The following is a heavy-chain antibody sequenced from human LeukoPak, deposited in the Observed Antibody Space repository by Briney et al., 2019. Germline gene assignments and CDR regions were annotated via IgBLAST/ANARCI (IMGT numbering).Heavy chain of an antibody. CDR1: GGTFSGYA. V-gene: IGHV1-69*04. CDR2: IIPILGIA. J-gene: IGHJ5*02. CDR3: AREYSSSWYWFDP. Sequence: ASVKVSCKASGGTFSGYAISWVRQAPGQGLEWMGRIIPILGIANYAQKFQGRVTITADKSTSTAYMELSSLRSEDTAVYYCAREYSSSWYWFDPWGQGTLVTVSS. D-gene: IGHD6-13*01.